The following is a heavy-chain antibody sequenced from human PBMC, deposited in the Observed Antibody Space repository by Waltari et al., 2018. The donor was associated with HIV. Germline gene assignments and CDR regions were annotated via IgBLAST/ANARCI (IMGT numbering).Heavy chain of an antibody. D-gene: IGHD3-9*01. CDR1: GDSIKSGGHY. V-gene: IGHV4-61*02. CDR2: MYVSGNT. J-gene: IGHJ4*02. Sequence: QVQLQESGPRLVKTSETLSVSGPVSGDSIKSGGHYWSWIRQPARGGLEWLGRMYVSGNTNYSPALKSRVTMSVDTSTNKFSLKMTSVTVSDTAIYYCARATWGKTKAGWDRYFDKWGPGILVTVSS. CDR3: ARATWGKTKAGWDRYFDK.